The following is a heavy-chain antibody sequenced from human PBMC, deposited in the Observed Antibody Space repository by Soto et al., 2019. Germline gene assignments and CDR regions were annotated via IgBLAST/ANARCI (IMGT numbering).Heavy chain of an antibody. CDR3: AKGGYCSSTSCYDAFDI. CDR2: ISGSGGST. J-gene: IGHJ3*02. Sequence: PGGSLRLSCAASGFTFTNYGMTWVRQAPGKGLGWVSAISGSGGSTYYADSVKGRFTISRDNSKNTLYLQMNSLRAEDTAVYYCAKGGYCSSTSCYDAFDIWGQGTMVT. V-gene: IGHV3-23*01. CDR1: GFTFTNYG. D-gene: IGHD2-2*01.